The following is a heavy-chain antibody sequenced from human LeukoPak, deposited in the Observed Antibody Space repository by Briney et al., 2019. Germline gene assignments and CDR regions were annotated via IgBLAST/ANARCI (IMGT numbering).Heavy chain of an antibody. V-gene: IGHV3-7*03. Sequence: GGPLSLSCAASGVTFSDYWMYWVRQAPGKGMEWVANIKHDGSEKYYVDSVKGRFTISRDNAKNSLYLQMNSLRVEDTAVYYCATDRGLRWGKGTTVTVSS. CDR2: IKHDGSEK. CDR1: GVTFSDYW. CDR3: ATDRGLR. J-gene: IGHJ6*04.